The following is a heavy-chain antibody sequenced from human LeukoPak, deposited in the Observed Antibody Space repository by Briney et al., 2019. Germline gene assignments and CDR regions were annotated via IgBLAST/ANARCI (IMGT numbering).Heavy chain of an antibody. CDR2: ISAYNGNT. Sequence: ASVKVSCKASGYTFTSYGISWVRQAPGQGLEWMGWISAYNGNTNYAQKLQGRATMTTDTSTSTAYMELRSLRSDDTAVYYCARDTQWLVYNDAFDIWGQGTMVTVSS. CDR3: ARDTQWLVYNDAFDI. CDR1: GYTFTSYG. D-gene: IGHD6-19*01. J-gene: IGHJ3*02. V-gene: IGHV1-18*01.